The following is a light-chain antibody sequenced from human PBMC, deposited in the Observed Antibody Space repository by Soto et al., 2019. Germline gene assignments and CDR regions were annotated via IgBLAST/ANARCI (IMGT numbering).Light chain of an antibody. CDR2: DAS. J-gene: IGKJ1*01. Sequence: DIQMTQSPSTLSASVGDRVTITCRASQSLNNRLAWYQQKPGKAPKLLIYDASTLESGVSSRFSGTGSETECTLTITDLKADDLATYFCHQYKTYSTFGKGTKVDI. CDR3: HQYKTYST. CDR1: QSLNNR. V-gene: IGKV1-5*01.